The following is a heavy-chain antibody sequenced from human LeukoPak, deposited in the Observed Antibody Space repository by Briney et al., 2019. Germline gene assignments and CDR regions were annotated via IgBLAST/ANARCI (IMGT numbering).Heavy chain of an antibody. CDR3: ARVNSSGWYFGAEFDY. J-gene: IGHJ4*02. V-gene: IGHV3-20*04. CDR1: GFTFDDYG. CDR2: INWNGGST. Sequence: GGSLRLSCAASGFTFDDYGMSWVRQAPGKGLEWVSGINWNGGSTGYADSVKGRFTISRDNAKNSLYLQMNSLRAEDTALYYRARVNSSGWYFGAEFDYWGQGTLVTVSS. D-gene: IGHD6-19*01.